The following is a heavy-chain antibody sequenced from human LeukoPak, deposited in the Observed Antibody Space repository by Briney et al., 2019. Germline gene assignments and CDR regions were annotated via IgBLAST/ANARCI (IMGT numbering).Heavy chain of an antibody. CDR2: IYSGGTT. J-gene: IGHJ3*02. CDR1: GFTVSGNH. CDR3: ARDADYGGSPDAFDI. V-gene: IGHV3-53*01. D-gene: IGHD4-23*01. Sequence: GGSLRLSCAASGFTVSGNHMSWVRRAPGKGLNWVPIIYSGGTTYYADSVKGRFTISRDNSKNTLYLQMNSLRAEDTAVYYCARDADYGGSPDAFDIWGRGTIVTVSS.